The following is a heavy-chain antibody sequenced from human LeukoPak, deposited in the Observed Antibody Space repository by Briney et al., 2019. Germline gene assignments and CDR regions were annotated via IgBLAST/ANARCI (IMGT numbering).Heavy chain of an antibody. Sequence: GGTLRLSCKASGFIFGDYYMNWIRQAPGKGLECLSYISSGTINHSNYADSVKGRFTISRDNAKNSLYLQMNSLRAEDTAVYYCARDLPSSSGWTTVGYWGQGTLVTVSS. CDR2: ISSGTINHS. D-gene: IGHD6-19*01. CDR3: ARDLPSSSGWTTVGY. J-gene: IGHJ4*02. V-gene: IGHV3-11*06. CDR1: GFIFGDYY.